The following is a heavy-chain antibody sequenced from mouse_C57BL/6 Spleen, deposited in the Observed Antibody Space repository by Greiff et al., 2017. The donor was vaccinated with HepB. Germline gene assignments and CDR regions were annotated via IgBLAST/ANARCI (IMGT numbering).Heavy chain of an antibody. CDR1: GYTFTDYN. CDR3: ARPDDYDGYYFDY. D-gene: IGHD2-4*01. Sequence: EVQLQESGPELVKPGASVKMSCKASGYTFTDYNMHWVKQSHGKSLEWIGYINPNNGGTSYNQKFKGKATLTVNKSSSTAYMELRSLTSEDSAVYYCARPDDYDGYYFDYWGQGTTLTVSS. J-gene: IGHJ2*01. V-gene: IGHV1-22*01. CDR2: INPNNGGT.